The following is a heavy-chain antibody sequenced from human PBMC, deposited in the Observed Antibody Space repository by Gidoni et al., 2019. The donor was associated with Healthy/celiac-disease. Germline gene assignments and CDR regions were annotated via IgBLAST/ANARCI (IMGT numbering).Heavy chain of an antibody. D-gene: IGHD2-2*01. Sequence: QVQLVASGGGVVQPGRSLRLSCAASGFTFSSYGMHWVRQAPGKGLEWVAVIWYDGSNKYYADSVKGRFTISRDNSKNTLYLQMNSLRAEDTAVYYCARDRIVVVPAAMMYYYYGMDVWGQGTTVTVSS. CDR2: IWYDGSNK. V-gene: IGHV3-33*08. J-gene: IGHJ6*02. CDR1: GFTFSSYG. CDR3: ARDRIVVVPAAMMYYYYGMDV.